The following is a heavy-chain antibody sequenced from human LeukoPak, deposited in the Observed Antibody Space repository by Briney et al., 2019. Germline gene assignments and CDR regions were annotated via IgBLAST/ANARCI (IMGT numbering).Heavy chain of an antibody. J-gene: IGHJ4*02. Sequence: GGSLRLSCTASGFTFSRYWMHWVRQVPGKGLVWLSRINSDGIITRYADSVKGRFTISRDNAKNSLYLQMNSLRAEDTAIYYCTRVGYIDEGIDYWGQGTLVTVSS. D-gene: IGHD5-24*01. CDR3: TRVGYIDEGIDY. V-gene: IGHV3-74*01. CDR2: INSDGIIT. CDR1: GFTFSRYW.